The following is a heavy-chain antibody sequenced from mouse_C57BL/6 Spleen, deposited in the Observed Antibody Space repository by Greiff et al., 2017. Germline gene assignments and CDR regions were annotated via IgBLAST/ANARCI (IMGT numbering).Heavy chain of an antibody. CDR3: ARGGLRRGGYYFDY. Sequence: VQLQQPGAELVRPGSSVKLSCKASGYTFTSYWMDWVKQRPGQGLEWIGNIHPSDSETHYNQKFKDKATLTVDKSSSTAYMQLSSLTSEDSAVYYCARGGLRRGGYYFDYWGQGTTLTVSS. D-gene: IGHD2-4*01. CDR2: IHPSDSET. J-gene: IGHJ2*01. CDR1: GYTFTSYW. V-gene: IGHV1-61*01.